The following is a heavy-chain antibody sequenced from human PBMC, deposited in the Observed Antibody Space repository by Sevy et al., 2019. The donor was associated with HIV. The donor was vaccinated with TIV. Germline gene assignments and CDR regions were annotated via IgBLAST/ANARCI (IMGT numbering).Heavy chain of an antibody. D-gene: IGHD4-17*01. Sequence: GGSLRLSCTASGFTFGDYAMSWFRQAPGKGLEWVGFIRSKTYGGTTEYAASVKGRFTISRDDSKSIAYLQMNSLKTEDTAVYYCTRDGAIYGAYNQYYWGQGTLVTVSS. CDR2: IRSKTYGGTT. CDR1: GFTFGDYA. CDR3: TRDGAIYGAYNQYY. J-gene: IGHJ4*02. V-gene: IGHV3-49*03.